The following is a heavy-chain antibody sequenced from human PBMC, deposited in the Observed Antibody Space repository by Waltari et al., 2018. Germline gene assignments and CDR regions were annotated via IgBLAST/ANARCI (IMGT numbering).Heavy chain of an antibody. CDR1: GYTFTSYY. D-gene: IGHD5-18*01. CDR3: ARENVDTAMVTPAFDI. CDR2: INPSGCST. Sequence: QVQLVQSGAEVKKPGASVKVSCQASGYTFTSYYMHWVRQAPGQGLEWMGIINPSGCSTSYAQKFQGRVTMTRDTSTSTVYMELSSLRSEDTAVYYCARENVDTAMVTPAFDIWGQGTMVTVSS. V-gene: IGHV1-46*01. J-gene: IGHJ3*02.